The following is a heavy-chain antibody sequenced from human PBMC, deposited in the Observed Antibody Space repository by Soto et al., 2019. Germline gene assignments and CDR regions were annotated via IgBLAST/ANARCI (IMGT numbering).Heavy chain of an antibody. CDR1: EFSLDDFS. Sequence: EVHLMESGGGLVTPGGSLRLSCAASEFSLDDFSMNWVRQVPGRGLEWVSSISSRGTDIYYVDSVRGRFTISRDNAKNSLYRQMNSRRAEDTGVYHCARAGDSYCYVGPYHYYGMDVCGQGTTVTVSS. J-gene: IGHJ6*02. CDR2: ISSRGTDI. CDR3: ARAGDSYCYVGPYHYYGMDV. D-gene: IGHD5-18*01. V-gene: IGHV3-21*06.